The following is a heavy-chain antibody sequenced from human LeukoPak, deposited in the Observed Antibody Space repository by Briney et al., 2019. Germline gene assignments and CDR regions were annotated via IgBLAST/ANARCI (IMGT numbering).Heavy chain of an antibody. CDR2: INPNSGGT. D-gene: IGHD4-11*01. J-gene: IGHJ4*02. CDR1: GGTFSNYA. V-gene: IGHV1-2*02. Sequence: GSSVKVSCKASGGTFSNYAFNWVRQAPGQGLEWMGWINPNSGGTKSAQKFQGRVTMTRDTSISTAYMELSRLRSDDTAVYYCATSPRQTTVIRGGVYYWGQGTLVTVSS. CDR3: ATSPRQTTVIRGGVYY.